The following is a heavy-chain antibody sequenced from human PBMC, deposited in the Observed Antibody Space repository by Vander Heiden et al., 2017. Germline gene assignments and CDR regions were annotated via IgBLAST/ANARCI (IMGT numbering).Heavy chain of an antibody. CDR1: GGSISSGGYY. Sequence: QVQLQESGPGLVKPSQTLSLTCTVSGGSISSGGYYWSWIRQHPGKGLEWIGYISSSGSTYNNPSLNSRVTISVDPSKTRFSLNLSSVTAADPAVYYCARARRRGYGDYVSAHVDYWCDGPLV. D-gene: IGHD4-17*01. V-gene: IGHV4-31*03. J-gene: IGHJ4*01. CDR3: ARARRRGYGDYVSAHVDY. CDR2: ISSSGST.